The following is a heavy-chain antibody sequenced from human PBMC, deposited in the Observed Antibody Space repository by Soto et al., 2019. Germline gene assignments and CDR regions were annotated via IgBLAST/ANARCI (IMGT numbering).Heavy chain of an antibody. Sequence: QVQLVQSGAEVRKSGASVKVPCKASGYTFSDYFIQWLRQAPGQGLEWVAWINPKTAATNYAKKFQDRVTVTSDTSFSTAYLELTRLRPDDTALYYCARIKWGLDYYSGMDVCGQGTAVSVSS. CDR1: GYTFSDYF. D-gene: IGHD1-26*01. CDR3: ARIKWGLDYYSGMDV. J-gene: IGHJ6*02. CDR2: INPKTAAT. V-gene: IGHV1-2*02.